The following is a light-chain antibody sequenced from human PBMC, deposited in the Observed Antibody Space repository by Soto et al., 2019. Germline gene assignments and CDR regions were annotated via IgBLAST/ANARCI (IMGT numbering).Light chain of an antibody. Sequence: QSALTQPASVSGSPGQSITISCSGTNSDFGTYNYVSWYQQQSGKAPKLMIHEVSNRPSGVSNRFSGSKSGNTASLTISGLQAEDEADYYCSSYTTSRAYVFGIGTKVTVL. CDR1: NSDFGTYNY. V-gene: IGLV2-14*01. J-gene: IGLJ1*01. CDR3: SSYTTSRAYV. CDR2: EVS.